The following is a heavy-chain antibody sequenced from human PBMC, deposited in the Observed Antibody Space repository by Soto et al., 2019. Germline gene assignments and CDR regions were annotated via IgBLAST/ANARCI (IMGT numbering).Heavy chain of an antibody. CDR1: GGTFGSYA. CDR3: AREDYYDSSGYYYVPSFDY. D-gene: IGHD3-22*01. Sequence: QVQLVQSGAEVKKPGSSVKVSCKASGGTFGSYAISWVRQAPGQGLEWMGGIIPIFGTANYAQKFQGRVTITADESTSTAYMELSSLRSEDTAVYYCAREDYYDSSGYYYVPSFDYWGQGTLVTVSS. J-gene: IGHJ4*02. V-gene: IGHV1-69*01. CDR2: IIPIFGTA.